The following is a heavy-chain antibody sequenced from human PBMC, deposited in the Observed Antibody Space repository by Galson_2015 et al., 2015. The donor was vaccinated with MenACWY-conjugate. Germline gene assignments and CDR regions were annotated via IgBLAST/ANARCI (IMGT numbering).Heavy chain of an antibody. CDR2: IWYDGSNK. CDR1: GFIFSSYG. D-gene: IGHD5-18*01. V-gene: IGHV3-33*01. CDR3: ARESRGYSYSYARDAFDY. Sequence: SLRLSCAASGFIFSSYGMHWVRQAPGKGLEWVAVIWYDGSNKYYADSVKGRFTISRDKSKNTLYLQMNSLRAEDTAVYYCARESRGYSYSYARDAFDYWGQGTLVTVSS. J-gene: IGHJ4*02.